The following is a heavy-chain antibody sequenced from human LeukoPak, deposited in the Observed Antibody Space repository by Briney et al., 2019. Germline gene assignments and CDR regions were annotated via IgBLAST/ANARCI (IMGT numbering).Heavy chain of an antibody. CDR1: GGSISSSSYY. V-gene: IGHV4-39*07. CDR3: AREGGRVEQQLANWFDP. D-gene: IGHD6-13*01. Sequence: SETLSLTCTVSGGSISSSSYYWGWIRQPPGKGLEWIGSIYYSGSTYYNPSLKSRVTISVDTSKNQFSLKLSSVTAADTAVYYCAREGGRVEQQLANWFDPWGQGTLVTVSS. CDR2: IYYSGST. J-gene: IGHJ5*02.